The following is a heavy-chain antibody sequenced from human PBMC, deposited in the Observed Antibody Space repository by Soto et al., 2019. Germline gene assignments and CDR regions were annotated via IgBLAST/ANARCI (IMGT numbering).Heavy chain of an antibody. CDR1: GFAFSSYE. CDR3: ARAAGPSIAARPQFDY. V-gene: IGHV3-48*03. Sequence: GGSLRLSCAASGFAFSSYEMNWVRQAPGKGLEWVSYISSSGSTIYYADSVKGRFTISRDNAKNSLYLQMNSLRAEDTAVYYCARAAGPSIAARPQFDYWGQGTLVTVSS. D-gene: IGHD6-6*01. J-gene: IGHJ4*02. CDR2: ISSSGSTI.